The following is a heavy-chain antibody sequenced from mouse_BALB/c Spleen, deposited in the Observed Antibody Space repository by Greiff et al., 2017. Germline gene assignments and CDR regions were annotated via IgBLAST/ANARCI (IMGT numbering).Heavy chain of an antibody. CDR2: IYPGNGDT. J-gene: IGHJ2*01. Sequence: LQQPGAELVKPGASVKMSCKASGYTFTSYNMHWVKQTPGQGLEWIGAIYPGNGDTSYNQKFKGKATLTADKSSSTAYMQLSSLTSEDSAVYYCARGGSYYDYFDYWGQGTTLTVSS. CDR3: ARGGSYYDYFDY. CDR1: GYTFTSYN. D-gene: IGHD2-1*01. V-gene: IGHV1-12*01.